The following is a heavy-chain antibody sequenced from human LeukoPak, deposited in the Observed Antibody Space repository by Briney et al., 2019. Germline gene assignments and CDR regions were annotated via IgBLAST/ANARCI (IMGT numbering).Heavy chain of an antibody. D-gene: IGHD2-2*01. Sequence: ASVKVSCKASGYTFTSYGISWVRQAPGQGLEWMGWINSYNDNTNYAQKLQGRVTMTTDTSTTTAYMELRSLRSDDTAVYYCARDESPPGYCSSTSCNSIDYWGQGTLVIVSS. CDR1: GYTFTSYG. CDR3: ARDESPPGYCSSTSCNSIDY. J-gene: IGHJ4*02. V-gene: IGHV1-18*01. CDR2: INSYNDNT.